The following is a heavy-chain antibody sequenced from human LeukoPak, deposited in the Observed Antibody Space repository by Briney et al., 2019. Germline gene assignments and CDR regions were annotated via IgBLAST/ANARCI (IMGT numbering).Heavy chain of an antibody. CDR1: GGSFSSYY. D-gene: IGHD4-17*01. V-gene: IGHV4-59*01. Sequence: SETLSLTCTVSGGSFSSYYWTWIRQPPGKGLEWIGYIDHSGSTNYNPSLKSRVIISSDTSKNQFSLELSSVTAADTAVYYCARLKATVSIHAYFDSWGQGTLVTVSS. CDR2: IDHSGST. J-gene: IGHJ4*02. CDR3: ARLKATVSIHAYFDS.